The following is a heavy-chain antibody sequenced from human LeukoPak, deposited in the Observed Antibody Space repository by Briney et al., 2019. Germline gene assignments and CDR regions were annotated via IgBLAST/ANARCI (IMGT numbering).Heavy chain of an antibody. CDR3: AQQLGYCSGGTCYFTY. CDR2: ISNSGGDT. D-gene: IGHD2-15*01. V-gene: IGHV3-23*01. Sequence: GGSLRLSCEGSAFIFSGHWMNWVRQAPGKGLEWVAAISNSGGDTFYSDSGKGRFTIARDNSKNTLYLQMNSLRVDDTAVYYCAQQLGYCSGGTCYFTYWGQGTLVTVSS. J-gene: IGHJ1*01. CDR1: AFIFSGHW.